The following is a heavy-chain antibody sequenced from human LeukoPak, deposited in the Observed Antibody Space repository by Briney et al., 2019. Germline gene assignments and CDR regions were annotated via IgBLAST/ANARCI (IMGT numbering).Heavy chain of an antibody. CDR2: ISYDGSNK. Sequence: GGSLRLSCAASGFTFSSYAMHWVRQAPGKGLEWVAVISYDGSNKYYADSVKGRFTISRDNSKNTLYLQMNSLRAEDTAVYYCARGRIAAAGRIYYYYYMDVWGKGTTVTVSS. CDR3: ARGRIAAAGRIYYYYYMDV. CDR1: GFTFSSYA. J-gene: IGHJ6*03. V-gene: IGHV3-30*04. D-gene: IGHD6-13*01.